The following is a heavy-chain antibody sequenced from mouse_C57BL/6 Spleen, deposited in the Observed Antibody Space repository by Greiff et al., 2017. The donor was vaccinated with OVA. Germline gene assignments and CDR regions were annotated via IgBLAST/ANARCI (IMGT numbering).Heavy chain of an antibody. CDR1: GFTFSSYA. J-gene: IGHJ1*03. Sequence: EVQGVESGGGLVKPGGSLKLSCAASGFTFSSYAMSWVRQTPEKRLEWVATISDGGSYTYYPDNVKGRFTISRDNAKKNLYLQMSHLKSEDTAMYYCARDFDGYSWYFDVWGTGTTVTVSS. CDR2: ISDGGSYT. CDR3: ARDFDGYSWYFDV. D-gene: IGHD2-3*01. V-gene: IGHV5-4*01.